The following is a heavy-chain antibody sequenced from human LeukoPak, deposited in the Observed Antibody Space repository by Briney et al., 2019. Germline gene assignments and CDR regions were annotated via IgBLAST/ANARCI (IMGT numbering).Heavy chain of an antibody. Sequence: AGGSLRLSCAASGLTFSSYGMHWVRQAPGKGLAWVAVIWYDGSNKYYADSVKGRFTISRDNSKNTLYLQMNSLRAEDTAVYYCAKMTEESYFDYWGQGTLVTVSS. D-gene: IGHD1-14*01. J-gene: IGHJ4*02. V-gene: IGHV3-33*06. CDR1: GLTFSSYG. CDR2: IWYDGSNK. CDR3: AKMTEESYFDY.